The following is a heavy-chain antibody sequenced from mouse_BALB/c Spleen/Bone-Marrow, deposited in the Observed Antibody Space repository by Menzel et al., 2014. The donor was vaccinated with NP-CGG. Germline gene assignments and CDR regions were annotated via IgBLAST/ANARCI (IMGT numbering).Heavy chain of an antibody. J-gene: IGHJ3*01. CDR2: ISSGSITI. Sequence: EVKLEEFGGGLVQPGGSRKLSCAASGFTFSSFGMHWVRQAPEKGLEWFAYISSGSITIYDVDTVKGRFTISRDIPKNTLFLQMNSQRSEDTAMYYCAKTYYGPSDWFAYWGQGTLVTVSA. D-gene: IGHD2-10*01. CDR3: AKTYYGPSDWFAY. V-gene: IGHV5-17*02. CDR1: GFTFSSFG.